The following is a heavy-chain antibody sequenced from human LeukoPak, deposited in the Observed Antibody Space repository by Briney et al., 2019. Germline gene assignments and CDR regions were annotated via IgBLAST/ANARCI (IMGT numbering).Heavy chain of an antibody. CDR3: ARGLVVVPAARYNWNYGYYYYMDV. CDR2: IYTSGST. CDR1: GGSISSYY. V-gene: IGHV4-4*07. D-gene: IGHD2-2*01. J-gene: IGHJ6*03. Sequence: SETLSLTCTVSGGSISSYYWSWIRQPAGKGLEWIGRIYTSGSTNYNPSLKSRVTMSVDTSKNQFSLKLSSVTAADTAVYYCARGLVVVPAARYNWNYGYYYYMDVWGKGTTVTVSS.